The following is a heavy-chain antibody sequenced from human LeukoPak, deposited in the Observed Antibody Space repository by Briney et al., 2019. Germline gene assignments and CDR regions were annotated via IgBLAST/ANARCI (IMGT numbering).Heavy chain of an antibody. Sequence: ASVKVSCKASGYAFTGYYMHWGRQAPGQGLEWRGWINPNSGGTNYAQKFQGRVTMTRDTSISTAYMELGRLRSDDTAVYYCARGSEDTAMATDDYWGQGTLVTVSS. D-gene: IGHD5-18*01. J-gene: IGHJ4*02. CDR1: GYAFTGYY. V-gene: IGHV1-2*02. CDR3: ARGSEDTAMATDDY. CDR2: INPNSGGT.